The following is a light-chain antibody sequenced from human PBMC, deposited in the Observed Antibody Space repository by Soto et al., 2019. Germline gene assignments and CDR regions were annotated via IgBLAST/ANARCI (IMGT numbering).Light chain of an antibody. V-gene: IGKV1-39*01. J-gene: IGKJ1*01. CDR3: QQSYSNTQT. CDR1: QSISTY. CDR2: VAS. Sequence: DIQMTQSPSSLSASVGDRVTITCRASQSISTYLNWYQQKPGKAPKLLILVASTLPSGVPSRFSGSGSGTDFTLTISSLQPEDFATYYCQQSYSNTQTFGQGTRWIS.